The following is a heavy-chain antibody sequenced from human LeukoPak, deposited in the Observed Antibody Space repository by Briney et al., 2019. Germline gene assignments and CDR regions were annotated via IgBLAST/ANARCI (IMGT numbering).Heavy chain of an antibody. J-gene: IGHJ4*02. Sequence: SETLSLTCAVSGYSISSGYYWGWIRQPPGKGLEWIGNVYQSGITYCNASLKSRVTISVDTSKNQFSLKLNSVTAADTAVYYCARRYSNSYFDYWGQGTLVTVSS. CDR3: ARRYSNSYFDY. V-gene: IGHV4-38-2*01. CDR1: GYSISSGYY. CDR2: VYQSGIT. D-gene: IGHD4-11*01.